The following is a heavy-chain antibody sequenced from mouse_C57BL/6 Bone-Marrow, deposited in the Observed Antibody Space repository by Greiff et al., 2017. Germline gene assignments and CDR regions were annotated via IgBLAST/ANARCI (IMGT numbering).Heavy chain of an antibody. J-gene: IGHJ3*01. Sequence: VQLQQSGPGLVQPSQSLSITCTVSGFSLTSYGVHWVRQSPGKGLEWLGVIWSGGSTDCNAAFISRLSISKDNSKSQVFFKMNSRQADDTAIYYCSRAPRYADWGQGGLVTV. CDR3: SRAPRYAD. CDR1: GFSLTSYG. CDR2: IWSGGST. V-gene: IGHV2-2*01.